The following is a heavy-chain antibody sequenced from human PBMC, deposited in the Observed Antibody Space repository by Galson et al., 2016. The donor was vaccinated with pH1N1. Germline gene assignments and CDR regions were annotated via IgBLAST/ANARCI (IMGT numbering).Heavy chain of an antibody. CDR1: GFTFNVYG. J-gene: IGHJ3*02. D-gene: IGHD3-10*01. CDR2: VLWNGGSP. V-gene: IGHV3-20*04. CDR3: VRKNYGDSFDI. Sequence: SLRLSCAASGFTFNVYGMNWVRQAPGKGLEWVSGVLWNGGSPGYAGSVKGRFTISRDNAKKSLYLQVNSLRAVDTAVYYRVRKNYGDSFDIWGRGTMVTVSS.